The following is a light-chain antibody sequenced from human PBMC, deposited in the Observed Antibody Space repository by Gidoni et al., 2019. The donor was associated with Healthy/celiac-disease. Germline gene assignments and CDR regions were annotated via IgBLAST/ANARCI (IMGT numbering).Light chain of an antibody. V-gene: IGKV4-1*01. Sequence: DILMTQSPASLAVSLGDRATINCKSSQSVLYSSNNQNYLAWYQQKPGQTPKLLIYWASTRDSGVPDRFRGSGSGTDFTLTISSLQAEDVAVYYCQQYYSTPLTFGGGTKVEIK. CDR3: QQYYSTPLT. CDR2: WAS. CDR1: QSVLYSSNNQNY. J-gene: IGKJ4*01.